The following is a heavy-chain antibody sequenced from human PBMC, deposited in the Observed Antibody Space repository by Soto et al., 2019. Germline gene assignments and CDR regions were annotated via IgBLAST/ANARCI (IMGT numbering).Heavy chain of an antibody. V-gene: IGHV1-24*01. Sequence: ASVKVSCKVSGYTLTELSMHWVRQAPGKGLEWMGGFDPEDGETIYAQKFQGRVTMTEDTSTDTAYMELSSLRSEDTAVYYCATLPLSYGLSRAFDYWGQGTLVTVSS. J-gene: IGHJ4*02. CDR1: GYTLTELS. CDR2: FDPEDGET. CDR3: ATLPLSYGLSRAFDY. D-gene: IGHD5-18*01.